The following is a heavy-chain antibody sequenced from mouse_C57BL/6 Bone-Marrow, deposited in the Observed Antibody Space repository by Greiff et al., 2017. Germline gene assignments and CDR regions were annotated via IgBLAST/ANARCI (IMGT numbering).Heavy chain of an antibody. V-gene: IGHV5-4*01. Sequence: DVKLVESGGGLVKPGGSLKLSCAASGFTFSSYAMSWVRQTPEKRLEWVATISDGGSYTYYPDNVKGRFTISRDNAKNNLYLQMSHLKSEDTAMYYCARDWGPYWYFDVWGTGTTVTVSS. J-gene: IGHJ1*03. CDR3: ARDWGPYWYFDV. CDR2: ISDGGSYT. CDR1: GFTFSSYA.